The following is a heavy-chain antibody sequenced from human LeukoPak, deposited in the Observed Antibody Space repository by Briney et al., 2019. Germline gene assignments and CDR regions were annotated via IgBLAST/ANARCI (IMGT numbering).Heavy chain of an antibody. CDR3: ARGSVGSSSPWFDP. Sequence: PSETLSLTCTVSGGSISSYYWSWLRRPAGKGLEWIGRIYTSGSTNYNPSLKSRVTMSVDTSKNQFSLKLSSVTAADTAVYYCARGSVGSSSPWFDPWGQGTLVTVSS. V-gene: IGHV4-4*07. CDR2: IYTSGST. CDR1: GGSISSYY. D-gene: IGHD6-13*01. J-gene: IGHJ5*02.